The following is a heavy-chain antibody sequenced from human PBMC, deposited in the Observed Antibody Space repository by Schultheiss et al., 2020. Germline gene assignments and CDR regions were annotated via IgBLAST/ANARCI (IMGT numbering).Heavy chain of an antibody. V-gene: IGHV3-30-3*01. D-gene: IGHD3-10*01. J-gene: IGHJ4*02. CDR1: GFTFSSYA. CDR2: SSYDGSNK. CDR3: ARDVTIYGVQGVLGY. Sequence: GESLKISCAASGFTFSSYAMSWVRQAPGKGLEWVAVSSYDGSNKYYADSVEGRFTISRDNSKNTVYLQMNNLRPEDTAVYYCARDVTIYGVQGVLGYWGQGTLVTVSS.